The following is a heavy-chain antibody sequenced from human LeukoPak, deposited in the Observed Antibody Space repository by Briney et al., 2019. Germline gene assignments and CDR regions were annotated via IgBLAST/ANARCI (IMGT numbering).Heavy chain of an antibody. CDR2: ISSSGSTI. Sequence: GGSLRLSCAASGFTFSSYEMNWVRQAPGKGLEWVSYISSSGSTIYSADSVQGRFTISRDNAKNSLYLQMNSLRAEDTAVYYCARDGSGLYDYWGQGILVTVSS. CDR3: ARDGSGLYDY. CDR1: GFTFSSYE. V-gene: IGHV3-48*03. D-gene: IGHD6-19*01. J-gene: IGHJ4*02.